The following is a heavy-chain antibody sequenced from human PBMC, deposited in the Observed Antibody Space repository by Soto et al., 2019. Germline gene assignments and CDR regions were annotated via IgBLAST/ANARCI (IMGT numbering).Heavy chain of an antibody. CDR1: GGSFSGYY. V-gene: IGHV4-34*01. CDR3: ARGDTGENFDY. J-gene: IGHJ4*02. CDR2: INHSGST. Sequence: QSQTLSLTCAVYGGSFSGYYWSWIRQPPGKGLEWIGEINHSGSTNYNPSLKSRVTISVDTSKNQFSLKLSSVTAADTAVYYCARGDTGENFDYWGQGTLVTVSS. D-gene: IGHD7-27*01.